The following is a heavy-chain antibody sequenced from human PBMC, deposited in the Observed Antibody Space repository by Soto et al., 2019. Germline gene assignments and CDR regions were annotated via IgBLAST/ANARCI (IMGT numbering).Heavy chain of an antibody. Sequence: PGGSLRLSCEVSGFSLSGYGMHWVRQAPGKGLEWVAVIWYHGTTKNYADSVKGRFTISRDISKNTVYLQMDSLKVEDTAVYYCARIRPYYYDSSGYDDYWGQGTLVTVSS. D-gene: IGHD3-22*01. CDR3: ARIRPYYYDSSGYDDY. CDR2: IWYHGTTK. CDR1: GFSLSGYG. V-gene: IGHV3-33*01. J-gene: IGHJ4*02.